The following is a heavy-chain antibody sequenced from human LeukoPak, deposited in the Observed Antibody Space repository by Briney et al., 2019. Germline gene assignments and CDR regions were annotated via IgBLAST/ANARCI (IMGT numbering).Heavy chain of an antibody. CDR3: ARFPIVAYEESPYYFDY. CDR2: IKQDGSEK. CDR1: GFTFSSYW. J-gene: IGHJ4*02. V-gene: IGHV3-7*01. D-gene: IGHD5-12*01. Sequence: PGGSLRHSCAASGFTFSSYWMSWVRQAPGKGLEWVANIKQDGSEKYYVDSVKGRFTISRDNAKSSLYLQMNSLRAEDTAVYYCARFPIVAYEESPYYFDYRGQGTLVTVSS.